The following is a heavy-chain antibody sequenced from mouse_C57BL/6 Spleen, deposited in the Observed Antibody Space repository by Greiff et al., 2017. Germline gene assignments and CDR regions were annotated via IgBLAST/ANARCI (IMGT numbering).Heavy chain of an antibody. D-gene: IGHD1-1*01. CDR2: FYPGSGSI. J-gene: IGHJ4*01. V-gene: IGHV1-62-2*01. CDR1: GYTFTEYT. Sequence: VKLQESGAELVKPGASVKLSCKASGYTFTEYTIHWVKQRSGQGLEWIGWFYPGSGSIKYNEKFKDKATLTADKSSSTVYMELSRLTSEDSAVYFCARHAIYYYGSSYDYAMDYWGQGTSVTVSS. CDR3: ARHAIYYYGSSYDYAMDY.